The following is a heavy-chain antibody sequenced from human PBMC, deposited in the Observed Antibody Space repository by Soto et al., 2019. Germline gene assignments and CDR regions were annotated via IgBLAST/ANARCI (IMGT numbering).Heavy chain of an antibody. CDR2: IYYSGST. D-gene: IGHD1-1*01. Sequence: QVQLQESGPGLVKPSQTLSLTCTVSGGSISSGDYYWSWIRQPPGKGLEWIGDIYYSGSTYYNPSLESRVTISVDTSKNQFSLKLSSVTAADTAVYYCARLPLDHTGGTDRYFDYRGQGTLVTVSS. V-gene: IGHV4-30-4*01. J-gene: IGHJ4*02. CDR1: GGSISSGDYY. CDR3: ARLPLDHTGGTDRYFDY.